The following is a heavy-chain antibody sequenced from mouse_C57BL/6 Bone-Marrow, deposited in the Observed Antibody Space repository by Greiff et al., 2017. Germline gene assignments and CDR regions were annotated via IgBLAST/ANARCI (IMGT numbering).Heavy chain of an antibody. CDR1: GYTFTSSG. V-gene: IGHV1-81*01. CDR2: LHPRSGNT. J-gene: IGHJ3*01. CDR3: AREGPVYYGYEGAWFTY. Sequence: VQLQVSGAELARLGASVKLSCQASGYTFTSSGPSCVKQRTGQRLAWTGELHPRSGNTYYNEKFKGKATLPADNSSSTACMELRRLTSEDAAVYFCAREGPVYYGYEGAWFTYWGKGALVNGSA. D-gene: IGHD2-2*01.